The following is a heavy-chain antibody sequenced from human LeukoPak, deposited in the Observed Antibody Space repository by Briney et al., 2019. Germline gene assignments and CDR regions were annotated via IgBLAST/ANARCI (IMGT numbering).Heavy chain of an antibody. Sequence: ASVKVSCKASGYSFTGQYMHWVRQAPGQGLEWLGGANPNTGGTKYAPKFQGRVTMTRDTSITTVYMELSSLRPDDTAVYYCATHGGTSTSWYSFDYWGQGTLVTVSS. D-gene: IGHD2-2*01. J-gene: IGHJ4*02. V-gene: IGHV1-2*02. CDR1: GYSFTGQY. CDR2: ANPNTGGT. CDR3: ATHGGTSTSWYSFDY.